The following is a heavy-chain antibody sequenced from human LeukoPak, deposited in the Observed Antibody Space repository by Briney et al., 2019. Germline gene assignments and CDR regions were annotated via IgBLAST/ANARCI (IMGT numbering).Heavy chain of an antibody. J-gene: IGHJ4*02. CDR2: INPSGGST. Sequence: ASVKVSCKASGYTFTLYYIYWVRQAPGQGLEWMGIINPSGGSTSYAQKFQGRVTMTRDMSTSTVYMERSSLRFEDTAVYFCAREGYCRGGTCYSFDYWGQGTLVTVSS. D-gene: IGHD2-15*01. CDR3: AREGYCRGGTCYSFDY. V-gene: IGHV1-46*01. CDR1: GYTFTLYY.